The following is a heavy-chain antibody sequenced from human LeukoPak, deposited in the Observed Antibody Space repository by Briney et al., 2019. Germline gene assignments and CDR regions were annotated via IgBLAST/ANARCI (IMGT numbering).Heavy chain of an antibody. J-gene: IGHJ4*02. CDR1: GYTFTSYD. CDR3: AREIAAAGSDFDY. V-gene: IGHV1-8*01. CDR2: MNPNSGNT. Sequence: ASVKVSCKASGYTFTSYDINWVRQATGQGLEWMGWMNPNSGNTGYAQKFQGRVTMTRDTSISTAYMELSRLRSDDTAVYYCAREIAAAGSDFDYWGQGTLVTVSS. D-gene: IGHD6-13*01.